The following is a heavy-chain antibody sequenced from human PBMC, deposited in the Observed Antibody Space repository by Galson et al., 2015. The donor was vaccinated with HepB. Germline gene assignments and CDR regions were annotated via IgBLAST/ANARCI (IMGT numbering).Heavy chain of an antibody. J-gene: IGHJ6*02. CDR1: VFSLSTSGVG. V-gene: IGHV2-5*01. Sequence: PALVKPTQTLTLTCTFSVFSLSTSGVGVGWIRQPPGKALEWLALIYWNDDKRYSPSLKSRLTITKDTSKNQVVLTMTNMDPVDTATYYCAHRRRYYDSSGYYYYGMDVWGQGTTVTVSS. D-gene: IGHD3-22*01. CDR2: IYWNDDK. CDR3: AHRRRYYDSSGYYYYGMDV.